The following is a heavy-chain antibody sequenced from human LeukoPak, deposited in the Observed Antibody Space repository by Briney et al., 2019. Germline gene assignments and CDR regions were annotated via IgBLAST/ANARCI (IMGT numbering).Heavy chain of an antibody. CDR3: AEGDGSGWSWGSY. CDR2: ISYDGSNK. D-gene: IGHD6-19*01. CDR1: GFTFSSYG. V-gene: IGHV3-30*18. J-gene: IGHJ4*02. Sequence: GGSLRLSCAASGFTFSSYGMHWVRQAPGKGLEWVAVISYDGSNKYYADSVKGRFTISRDNSKNTLYLQMNSLRAEDTAVYYCAEGDGSGWSWGSYWGQGTLVTVSS.